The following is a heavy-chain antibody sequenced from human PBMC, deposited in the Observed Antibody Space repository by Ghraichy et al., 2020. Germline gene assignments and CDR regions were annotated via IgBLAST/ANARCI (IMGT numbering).Heavy chain of an antibody. CDR2: ISGSGGST. V-gene: IGHV3-23*01. CDR3: AKDFSHGGFNAFDI. CDR1: GFTFSSYA. D-gene: IGHD4-23*01. Sequence: GALRLSCAASGFTFSSYAMSWVRQAPGKGLEWVSGISGSGGSTYYADSVKGRFTISRDNSKNTLYLQMNSLRAEDTAVYYCAKDFSHGGFNAFDIWGQGTMVTVSS. J-gene: IGHJ3*02.